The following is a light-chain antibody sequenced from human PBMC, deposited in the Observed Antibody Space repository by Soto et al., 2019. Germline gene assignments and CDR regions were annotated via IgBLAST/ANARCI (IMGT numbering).Light chain of an antibody. Sequence: QSALTQPASVSGSPGQSITISCTGTSSDVGGYNYVSWYQQHPGKAPKLMIYDVSNRPSGVSNRFSGAKSGNTASLTISGLQADDEADYYCSSYTSTRTRRYVFGTGTKLTVL. CDR1: SSDVGGYNY. CDR3: SSYTSTRTRRYV. V-gene: IGLV2-14*01. CDR2: DVS. J-gene: IGLJ1*01.